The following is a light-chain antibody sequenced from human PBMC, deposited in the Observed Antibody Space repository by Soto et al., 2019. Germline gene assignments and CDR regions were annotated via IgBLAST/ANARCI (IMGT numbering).Light chain of an antibody. CDR1: QGVSTNY. CDR3: HLYGSLAYS. V-gene: IGKV3-20*01. J-gene: IGKJ2*03. Sequence: EIVLTQSPGTLSSSPGERATLSCRARQGVSTNYLTWYQQKPGQAPRLLIYAASSRATGIPDRFSGSGSGTDFTLTIGRVEPEDFAVYYCHLYGSLAYSFGRGTKLEIK. CDR2: AAS.